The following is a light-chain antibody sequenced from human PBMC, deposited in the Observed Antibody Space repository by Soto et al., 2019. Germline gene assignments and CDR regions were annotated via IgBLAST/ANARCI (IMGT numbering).Light chain of an antibody. V-gene: IGKV2-30*02. CDR1: QSLVHSDGIAY. J-gene: IGKJ5*01. CDR3: MQGTHWPIT. Sequence: DVVITRSPLSLPVTLGQPASISCSSNQSLVHSDGIAYFSWFQQRPGRSPRRLIYKVSNRDSGVPARFSGSGSGTDFALKISRVEAEDVGVYYCMQGTHWPITFGQGTRLEIK. CDR2: KVS.